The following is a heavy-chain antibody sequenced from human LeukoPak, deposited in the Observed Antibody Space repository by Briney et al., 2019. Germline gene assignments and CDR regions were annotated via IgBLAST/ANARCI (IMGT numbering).Heavy chain of an antibody. CDR2: IYYSGST. CDR1: GGSISSSSYY. CDR3: ASFDYYGSGSDDY. Sequence: SETLSLTCTVSGGSISSSSYYWGWIRQPPGKGLEWIGSIYYSGSTYYNPSLKSRVTISVDTSKNQFSLKLSSVTAADTAVYYCASFDYYGSGSDDYWGQGTLVTVSS. D-gene: IGHD3-10*01. V-gene: IGHV4-39*07. J-gene: IGHJ4*02.